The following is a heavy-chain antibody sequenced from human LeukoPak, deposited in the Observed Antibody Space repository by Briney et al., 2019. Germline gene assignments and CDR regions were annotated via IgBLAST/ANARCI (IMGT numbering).Heavy chain of an antibody. J-gene: IGHJ6*03. CDR1: GGSISSYY. Sequence: PSETLSLTCTVSGGSISSYYWSWIRQPAGKGLEWIGRIYTSGSTNCNPSLKSRVTMSVDTSKNQFSLKLSSVTAADTAVYYCARDLSYYCTNGVCPGGDYYYYYMDVWGKGTTVTVSS. CDR2: IYTSGST. D-gene: IGHD2-8*01. V-gene: IGHV4-4*07. CDR3: ARDLSYYCTNGVCPGGDYYYYYMDV.